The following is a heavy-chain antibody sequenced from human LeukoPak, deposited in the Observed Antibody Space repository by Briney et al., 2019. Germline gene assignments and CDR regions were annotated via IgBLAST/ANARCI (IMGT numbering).Heavy chain of an antibody. J-gene: IGHJ4*02. CDR1: GYTLTQLS. V-gene: IGHV1-24*01. CDR2: FDPEDGET. D-gene: IGHD3-22*01. CDR3: ATEANGYFLY. Sequence: ASVKVSCKVSGYTLTQLSIHWVRQAPGKGLEWMGGFDPEDGETIYAQQFQGGLTMTEDTSTDTAYMGVSSLTTEDTAVYYCATEANGYFLYWGQGTLVTVSS.